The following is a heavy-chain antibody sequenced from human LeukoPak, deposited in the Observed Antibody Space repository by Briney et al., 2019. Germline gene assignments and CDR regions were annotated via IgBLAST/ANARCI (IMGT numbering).Heavy chain of an antibody. J-gene: IGHJ4*02. D-gene: IGHD6-13*01. CDR2: IKQGGSEK. Sequence: GGSLRLSCAASGFTFTTYWMSWVRQAPGKGLEWVANIKQGGSEKDYVDSLKGRFTISRDNAKNSVNLQMNSLRVEDTAVYYCARIGYSSSSFDYWGQGTLVTVPS. V-gene: IGHV3-7*01. CDR1: GFTFTTYW. CDR3: ARIGYSSSSFDY.